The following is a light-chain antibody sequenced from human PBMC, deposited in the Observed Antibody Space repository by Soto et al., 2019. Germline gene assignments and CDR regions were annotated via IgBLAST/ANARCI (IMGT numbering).Light chain of an antibody. J-gene: IGLJ3*02. V-gene: IGLV4-69*01. CDR2: LNSDGSY. CDR3: QTWGAGIRV. CDR1: SGHSNYA. Sequence: QLVLTQSPSASASLGASVKLTCTLSSGHSNYAIAWHQQQPEKGPRYLMKLNSDGSYSKGDGIPDRFSGSSSGSERYLTISSLQSEDEADYYCQTWGAGIRVFGGGTKLTVL.